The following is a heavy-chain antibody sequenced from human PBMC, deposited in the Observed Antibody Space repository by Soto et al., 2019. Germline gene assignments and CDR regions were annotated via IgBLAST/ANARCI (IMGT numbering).Heavy chain of an antibody. CDR1: GYTFTSYA. CDR2: FDPEDGET. V-gene: IGHV1-24*01. Sequence: GASVKVSCKASGYTFTSYAMHWVRQAPGKGLEWMGGFDPEDGETIYAQKFQGRVTMTEDTSTDTAYMELSSLRSEDTAVYYCATDKFERYYYDSSGYIFYYWGQGTLVTVSS. D-gene: IGHD3-22*01. J-gene: IGHJ4*02. CDR3: ATDKFERYYYDSSGYIFYY.